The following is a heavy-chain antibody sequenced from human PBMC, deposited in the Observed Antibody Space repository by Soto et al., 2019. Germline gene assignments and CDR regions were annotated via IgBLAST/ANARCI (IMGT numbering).Heavy chain of an antibody. Sequence: GGSLRLSCAASGFTFSSYSMNWVRQAPGKGLEWVSYISSSSSTIYYADSVKGRFTISRDNAKNSLYLQMNSLRAEDTAVYYCARETPGYDFWSGYYRRDAFDIWGQGTMVTVSS. J-gene: IGHJ3*02. D-gene: IGHD3-3*01. V-gene: IGHV3-48*01. CDR1: GFTFSSYS. CDR2: ISSSSSTI. CDR3: ARETPGYDFWSGYYRRDAFDI.